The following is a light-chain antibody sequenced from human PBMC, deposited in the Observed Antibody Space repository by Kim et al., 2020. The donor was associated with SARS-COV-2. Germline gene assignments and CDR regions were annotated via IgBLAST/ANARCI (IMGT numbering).Light chain of an antibody. V-gene: IGLV6-57*02. CDR2: EDK. CDR1: SGSLGSTY. J-gene: IGLJ3*02. Sequence: KTVTTACTGCSGSLGSTYLRWYQQRPGRAPTTVIYEDKQRPSGVPDRFSGSIDSSSNSASLTISGLKTEDEADYYCQSYDSSNLWVFGGGTQLTVL. CDR3: QSYDSSNLWV.